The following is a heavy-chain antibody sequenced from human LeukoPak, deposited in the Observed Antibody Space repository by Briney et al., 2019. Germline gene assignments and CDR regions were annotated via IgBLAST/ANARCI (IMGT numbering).Heavy chain of an antibody. CDR1: GFTFSSYA. V-gene: IGHV3-30*04. CDR3: ARDILAYCGGDCFFDY. Sequence: RGSLSPSCAASGFTFSSYAMHWVRQAPGKGLEWVAVISYDGSNKYYADSVKARITSIRDNSKNTLYLQMNSLRAEDTAVYYCARDILAYCGGDCFFDYWGQGT. J-gene: IGHJ4*02. CDR2: ISYDGSNK. D-gene: IGHD2-21*02.